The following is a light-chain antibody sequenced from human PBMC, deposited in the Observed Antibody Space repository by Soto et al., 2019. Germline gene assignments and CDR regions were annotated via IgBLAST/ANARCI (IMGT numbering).Light chain of an antibody. CDR2: KVS. Sequence: QSALTQPASVSGSPGQSITISCTGTSSDVGTYNYVSWYQQHADKAPILVIYKVSNRPSGVSNRFSGSKSGNTASLTISGLQAEDEADYYFSSYISSNALVIFGGGTQLAVL. J-gene: IGLJ7*01. CDR1: SSDVGTYNY. CDR3: SSYISSNALVI. V-gene: IGLV2-14*01.